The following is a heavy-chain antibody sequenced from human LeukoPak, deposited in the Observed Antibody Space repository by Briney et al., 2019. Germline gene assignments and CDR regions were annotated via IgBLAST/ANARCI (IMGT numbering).Heavy chain of an antibody. Sequence: ASVKVSCKASGYAFTSYYMHWVRQAPGQGLEWMGIINPSGGSTSYSQKFQGRVTMTRDTSTSTVYMELSSLRSEDTAVYYCARDKTPRAGWVRDAFDIWGQGTMVTVSS. CDR3: ARDKTPRAGWVRDAFDI. V-gene: IGHV1-46*01. CDR1: GYAFTSYY. D-gene: IGHD6-13*01. J-gene: IGHJ3*02. CDR2: INPSGGST.